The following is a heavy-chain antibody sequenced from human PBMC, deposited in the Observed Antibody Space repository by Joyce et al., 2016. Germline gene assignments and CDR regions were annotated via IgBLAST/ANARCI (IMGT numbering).Heavy chain of an antibody. CDR3: ASGFNFKGRSFFDY. V-gene: IGHV4-30-2*01. CDR2: IYQNEST. Sequence: QLQLQESGSGLVKPSQTLSLTCAVSGASGSSGGSSWSWIRRPPGKGLEWIGYIYQNESTYYNPSLKSRVTISVDRSKNQFSLKLASVTAADTAVYYCASGFNFKGRSFFDYWGQGALVTVSS. D-gene: IGHD3-10*01. CDR1: GASGSSGGSS. J-gene: IGHJ4*02.